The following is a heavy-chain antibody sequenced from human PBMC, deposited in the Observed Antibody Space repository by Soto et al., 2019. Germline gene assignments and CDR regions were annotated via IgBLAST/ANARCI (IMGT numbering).Heavy chain of an antibody. Sequence: PSETLSLTCTVSGGSISSGGYYWSWIRQHPGKGLEWIGYIYYSGSTYYNPSLKSRVTISVDTSKNQFSLKLSSVTAADTAVYYCARTGVSLRVFDYWGQGTLVTVSS. CDR1: GGSISSGGYY. CDR2: IYYSGST. V-gene: IGHV4-31*03. CDR3: ARTGVSLRVFDY. D-gene: IGHD2-8*02. J-gene: IGHJ4*02.